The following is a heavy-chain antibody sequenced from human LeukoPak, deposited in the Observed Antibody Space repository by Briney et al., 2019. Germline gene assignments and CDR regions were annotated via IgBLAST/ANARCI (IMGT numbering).Heavy chain of an antibody. CDR1: GASVSASGYY. D-gene: IGHD4/OR15-4a*01. CDR2: LHYSGST. Sequence: SETLSPTCTVSGASVSASGYYWGWIRQPPGKGLEWIGTLHYSGSTYYNPSLQSRLTISVDTSKNQFSLKLNSVTSADTAVYFCASDWDGAFDFNTFDIWGQGTMVTVSS. V-gene: IGHV4-39*07. J-gene: IGHJ3*02. CDR3: ASDWDGAFDFNTFDI.